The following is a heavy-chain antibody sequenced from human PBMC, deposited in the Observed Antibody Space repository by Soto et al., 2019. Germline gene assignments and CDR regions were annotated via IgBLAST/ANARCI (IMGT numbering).Heavy chain of an antibody. J-gene: IGHJ4*02. CDR3: ARDYGSGSDYFDY. CDR1: GGTFSSYA. CDR2: IIPIFGTA. V-gene: IGHV1-69*13. Sequence: AAVKVSCKASGGTFSSYAISWVRQAPGQGLEWMGGIIPIFGTANYAQKLQGRVTITADESTSTAYMELSSLRSEDTAVYYCARDYGSGSDYFDYWGQGTLVTVSS. D-gene: IGHD3-10*01.